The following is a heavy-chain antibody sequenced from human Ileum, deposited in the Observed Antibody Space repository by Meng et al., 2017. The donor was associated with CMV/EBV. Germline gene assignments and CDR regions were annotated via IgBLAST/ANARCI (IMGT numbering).Heavy chain of an antibody. V-gene: IGHV1-46*01. CDR3: GRQVATALDY. Sequence: ASVKVSCKASGYTFTDYYIHWLRQAPGQGLEWMAIMVPGGGPTNYAQKSQGRLTVTMDRSTSAAYMGLSSLRSEDTAVYYCGRQVATALDYWGQGTLVTVSS. D-gene: IGHD5-12*01. CDR2: MVPGGGPT. J-gene: IGHJ4*02. CDR1: GYTFTDYY.